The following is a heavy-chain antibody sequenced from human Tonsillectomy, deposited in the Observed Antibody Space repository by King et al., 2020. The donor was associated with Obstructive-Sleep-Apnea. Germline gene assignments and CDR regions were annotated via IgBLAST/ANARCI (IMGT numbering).Heavy chain of an antibody. Sequence: VQLVKSGGGLVQPGRSLRLSCAASGFTFDDYAMHWVRQAPVKGLEWVSGISWNSGSIGYADSVQGRFTISRDNAKNSLYLQMNSLRAEDTALYYCAKDRLGAHLTVTLFDYWGQGTLVTVSS. V-gene: IGHV3-9*01. D-gene: IGHD4-17*01. J-gene: IGHJ4*02. CDR3: AKDRLGAHLTVTLFDY. CDR2: ISWNSGSI. CDR1: GFTFDDYA.